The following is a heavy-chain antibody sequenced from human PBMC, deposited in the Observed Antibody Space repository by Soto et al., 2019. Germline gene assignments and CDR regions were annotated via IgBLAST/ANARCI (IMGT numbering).Heavy chain of an antibody. J-gene: IGHJ6*02. Sequence: PSETLSLTCAVYGGSFSAYYWSWVRQPPGKGLEWIGEIIHSESTKYNPSLKSLVTISVDTSKNQFALKLTSVTAADTAVYYCARQRPTDGRWEFANYYGMDVWCQGTPVTVSS. V-gene: IGHV4-34*12. D-gene: IGHD1-26*01. CDR3: ARQRPTDGRWEFANYYGMDV. CDR1: GGSFSAYY. CDR2: IIHSEST.